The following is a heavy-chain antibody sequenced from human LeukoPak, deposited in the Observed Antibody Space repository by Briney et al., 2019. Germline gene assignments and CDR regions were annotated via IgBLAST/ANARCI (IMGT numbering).Heavy chain of an antibody. Sequence: KPSETLSLTCTVSGYSISSGYYWGWIRQPPGKGLEWIGSIYYSGSTYYNPSLKSRVTISVDTSKNQFSLKLSSVTAADTAVYYCARDFRIQLWFNAFDIWGQGTMVTVSS. CDR3: ARDFRIQLWFNAFDI. CDR1: GYSISSGYY. J-gene: IGHJ3*02. V-gene: IGHV4-38-2*02. CDR2: IYYSGST. D-gene: IGHD5-18*01.